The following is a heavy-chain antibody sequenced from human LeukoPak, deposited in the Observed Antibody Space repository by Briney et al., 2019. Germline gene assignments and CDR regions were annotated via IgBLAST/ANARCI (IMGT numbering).Heavy chain of an antibody. Sequence: GGSLRLSCAASGFTFSSYSMNWVRQAPGKGLEWVSSISSSSSYIYYADSVKGRFTISRDNAKNSLYLQMNSLKAADTAVYYCARDMGTEYYYDSSGYYPNYFDYWGQGTLVTVSS. D-gene: IGHD3-22*01. CDR2: ISSSSSYI. CDR3: ARDMGTEYYYDSSGYYPNYFDY. J-gene: IGHJ4*02. CDR1: GFTFSSYS. V-gene: IGHV3-21*01.